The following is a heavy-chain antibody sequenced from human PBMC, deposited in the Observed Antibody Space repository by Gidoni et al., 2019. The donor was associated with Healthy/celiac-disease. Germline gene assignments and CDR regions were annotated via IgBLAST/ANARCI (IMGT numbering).Heavy chain of an antibody. CDR1: RGTFSSYA. Sequence: VQLVQSGAEVKKPGSSVQVSCQASRGTFSSYAISWVRQAPGQGLEWMGRIIPILGIANYAQKFQGRVTITADKSTSTAYMELSSLRSEDTAVYYCARDPPGMGVVIGYYFDYWGQGTLVTVSS. D-gene: IGHD3-22*01. J-gene: IGHJ4*02. CDR3: ARDPPGMGVVIGYYFDY. CDR2: IIPILGIA. V-gene: IGHV1-69*04.